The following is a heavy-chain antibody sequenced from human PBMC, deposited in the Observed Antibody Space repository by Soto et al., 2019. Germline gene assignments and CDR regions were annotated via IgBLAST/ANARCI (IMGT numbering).Heavy chain of an antibody. J-gene: IGHJ6*02. CDR3: ASSDSGGYYYYYGMDV. CDR2: IYPGDSDT. D-gene: IGHD2-21*02. Sequence: HGASLKISCKGSGYSFTSYWIGWVRQMPGRGLEWMGIIYPGDSDTRYSPSFQGQVTISADKSISTAYLQWSSLKASDTAMYYCASSDSGGYYYYYGMDVWGQGTTVTVSS. V-gene: IGHV5-51*01. CDR1: GYSFTSYW.